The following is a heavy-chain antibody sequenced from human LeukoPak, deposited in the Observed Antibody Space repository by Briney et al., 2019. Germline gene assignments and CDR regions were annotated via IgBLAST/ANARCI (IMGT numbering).Heavy chain of an antibody. CDR3: AKGRIAAAGYDAFDI. D-gene: IGHD6-13*01. V-gene: IGHV3-33*08. J-gene: IGHJ3*02. CDR1: GFTFSSYG. CDR2: IWYGGSNK. Sequence: SGGSLRLSCAASGFTFSSYGMHWVRQAPGKGLEWVAVIWYGGSNKYYADSVKGRFTISRDNSKNTLYLQMNSLRAEDTAVYYCAKGRIAAAGYDAFDIWGQGTMVTVSS.